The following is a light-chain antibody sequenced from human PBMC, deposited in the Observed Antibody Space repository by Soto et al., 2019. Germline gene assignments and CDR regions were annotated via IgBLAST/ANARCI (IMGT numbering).Light chain of an antibody. CDR1: QSVSSY. CDR3: QQRSNWTWT. Sequence: EIVLTQSPATLSLSPGERATLSCRASQSVSSYLTWYQQKPGQAPRLLIFDTSNRATGTPARFSGSGSGTDFTLTISSLEAEDFAVYYCQQRSNWTWTFGQGTKVEFK. V-gene: IGKV3-11*01. J-gene: IGKJ1*01. CDR2: DTS.